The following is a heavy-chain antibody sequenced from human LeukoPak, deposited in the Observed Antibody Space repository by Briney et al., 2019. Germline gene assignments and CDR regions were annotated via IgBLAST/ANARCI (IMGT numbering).Heavy chain of an antibody. CDR2: INAGNGNT. CDR3: ARDLSGSGSYPDY. CDR1: GYTFTSYA. J-gene: IGHJ4*02. V-gene: IGHV1-3*01. Sequence: ASVKVSCKASGYTFTSYAMHWVRQAPGQRLEWMGWINAGNGNTKYSQKFQGRVTITRDTSASTAYMELSSLRSEDTAVYYCARDLSGSGSYPDYWGQATLVTVSS. D-gene: IGHD3-10*01.